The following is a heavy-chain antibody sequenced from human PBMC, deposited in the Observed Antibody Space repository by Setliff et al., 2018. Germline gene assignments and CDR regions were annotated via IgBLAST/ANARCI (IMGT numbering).Heavy chain of an antibody. CDR2: IYSDGSST. V-gene: IGHV3-23*03. CDR3: ARDQARWLVAAGTFDY. CDR1: GFTFSNYA. D-gene: IGHD1-1*01. Sequence: GGSLRLSCAASGFTFSNYAMNWVRQAPGKGLEWVSVIYSDGSSTYYGDSVKGRFTISRDNSNSEVFLQMDSLRAEDTAVYYCARDQARWLVAAGTFDYWGLGALVTVSS. J-gene: IGHJ4*02.